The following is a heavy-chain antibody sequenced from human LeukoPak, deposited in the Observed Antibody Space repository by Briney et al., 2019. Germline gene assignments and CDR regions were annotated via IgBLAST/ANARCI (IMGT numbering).Heavy chain of an antibody. CDR3: VRDRAYASGKNWFDP. CDR1: GFTLSSCG. D-gene: IGHD3-10*01. Sequence: GGSLRLSCVASGFTLSSCGMHWVRQAPGKGLEWVAVITYDGITTYPDDSVKGRFTISRDTSKSTLHLQMNNRRPEDTAVYFCVRDRAYASGKNWFDPWGQGTQVTVSS. V-gene: IGHV3-30*03. CDR2: ITYDGITT. J-gene: IGHJ5*02.